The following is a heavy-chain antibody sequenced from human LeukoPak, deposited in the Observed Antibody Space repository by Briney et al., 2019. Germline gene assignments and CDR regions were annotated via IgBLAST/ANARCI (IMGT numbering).Heavy chain of an antibody. V-gene: IGHV3-7*01. CDR3: AREWVAGYKFYYYYYGMDV. J-gene: IGHJ6*02. Sequence: GGSLRLSCAASGFSFSSYWMSWVRQAPGKGLEWVANIKQDGSETYYVDSVKGRFTISRDNAKNSLYLQMNSLSAEDTAVYYCAREWVAGYKFYYYYYGMDVWGQGTTVTVSS. CDR2: IKQDGSET. D-gene: IGHD6-19*01. CDR1: GFSFSSYW.